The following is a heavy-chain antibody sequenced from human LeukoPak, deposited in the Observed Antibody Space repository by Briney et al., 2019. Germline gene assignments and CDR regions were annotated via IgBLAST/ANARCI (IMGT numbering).Heavy chain of an antibody. CDR2: TYYRSKWYN. J-gene: IGHJ3*02. CDR1: GDSVSSNSAA. V-gene: IGHV6-1*01. CDR3: AKRRWDYSSSRRAFDI. Sequence: SQTLSLTCAISGDSVSSNSAAWNWIRQSPSRGLEWLGRTYYRSKWYNDYAVSVKSRITINPDTSKNQFSLKLSSVTAADTAVYYCAKRRWDYSSSRRAFDIWGQGTMVTVSS. D-gene: IGHD6-13*01.